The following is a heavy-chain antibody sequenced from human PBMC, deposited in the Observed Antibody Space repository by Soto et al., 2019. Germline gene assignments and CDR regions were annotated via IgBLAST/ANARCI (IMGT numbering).Heavy chain of an antibody. J-gene: IGHJ4*02. Sequence: ASVKVSCKASGDTFTTYDINWVRQATGHGLEWMGWINPNSGNIGYAQRFQGRVTMTRDTAIRTAYMEVSSLRSDDTAVYYCARGRASGSYYLLDYWGQGTMVTVSS. V-gene: IGHV1-8*01. D-gene: IGHD3-10*01. CDR2: INPNSGNI. CDR3: ARGRASGSYYLLDY. CDR1: GDTFTTYD.